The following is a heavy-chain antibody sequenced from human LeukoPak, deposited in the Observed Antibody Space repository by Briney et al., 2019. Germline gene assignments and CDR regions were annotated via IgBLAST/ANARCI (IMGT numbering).Heavy chain of an antibody. CDR3: TTAGIVVVPAAIKIGPNYFDY. Sequence: GGSLRLSCAASGFTFSSYAMSWVRQAPGKGLEWVGRIKSKTDGGTTDYAAPVKGRFTISRDDSKNTLYLQMNSLKTEDTAVYYCTTAGIVVVPAAIKIGPNYFDYWGQGTLVTVSS. D-gene: IGHD2-2*01. V-gene: IGHV3-15*01. J-gene: IGHJ4*02. CDR2: IKSKTDGGTT. CDR1: GFTFSSYA.